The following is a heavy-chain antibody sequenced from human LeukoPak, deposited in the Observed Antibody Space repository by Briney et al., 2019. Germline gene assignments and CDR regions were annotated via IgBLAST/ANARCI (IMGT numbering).Heavy chain of an antibody. D-gene: IGHD3-22*01. J-gene: IGHJ3*02. CDR3: ARVFYYDSSGYYVGAFDI. V-gene: IGHV4-59*01. Sequence: SETLSLTCTVSGGSISSYYWSWIRQPPGKGLEWIGFIYDSGSTNYNPSLKSRVTISVDTSKNQFSLKLRSVTAADTAVYYCARVFYYDSSGYYVGAFDIWGQGTMVTVSS. CDR1: GGSISSYY. CDR2: IYDSGST.